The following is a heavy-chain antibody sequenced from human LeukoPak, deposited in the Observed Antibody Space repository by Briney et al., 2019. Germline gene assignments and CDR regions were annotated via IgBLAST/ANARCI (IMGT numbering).Heavy chain of an antibody. J-gene: IGHJ4*02. D-gene: IGHD3-9*01. Sequence: SETLSLTCNVSGDYITTTNYYWAWIRQPPGKGLEWIASIFYSGNTYYNPSLKSRVIISMATSRKQISLKLTSVTATDTALYYCARRSRLYKHETTGYHDSWGQGTLVTVSS. CDR3: ARRSRLYKHETTGYHDS. V-gene: IGHV4-39*01. CDR1: GDYITTTNYY. CDR2: IFYSGNT.